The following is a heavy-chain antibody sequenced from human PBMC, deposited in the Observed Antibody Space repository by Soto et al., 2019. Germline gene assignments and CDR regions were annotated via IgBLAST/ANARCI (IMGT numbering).Heavy chain of an antibody. Sequence: GASVKVSFKASGYTFTNYYLHWLRQAPGQGLEWVGMINPSARSASYAQKLRGRLTMDRDTSTTTVYMELSRLTSEDTAVYYCARDNSAANGVLDHWGLGTLVTSPQ. CDR3: ARDNSAANGVLDH. D-gene: IGHD1-1*01. CDR1: GYTFTNYY. J-gene: IGHJ4*02. V-gene: IGHV1-46*04. CDR2: INPSARSA.